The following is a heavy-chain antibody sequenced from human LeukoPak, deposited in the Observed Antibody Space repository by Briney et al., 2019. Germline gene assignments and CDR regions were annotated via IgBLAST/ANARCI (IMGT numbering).Heavy chain of an antibody. Sequence: GASVKVSCKASGYTFTSYGISWVRQAPGQGLEWMGWMNPNSGNTGYAQKFQGRVTMTRNTSISTAYMELSSLRSEDTAVYYCARGGYSSSWYEHYYYYYGMDVWGQGTTVTVSS. CDR1: GYTFTSYG. J-gene: IGHJ6*02. D-gene: IGHD6-13*01. CDR3: ARGGYSSSWYEHYYYYYGMDV. CDR2: MNPNSGNT. V-gene: IGHV1-8*02.